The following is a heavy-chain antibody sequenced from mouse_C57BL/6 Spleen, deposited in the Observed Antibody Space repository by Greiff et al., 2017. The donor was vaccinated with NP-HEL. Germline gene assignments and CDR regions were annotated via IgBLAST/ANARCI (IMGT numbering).Heavy chain of an antibody. D-gene: IGHD2-5*01. J-gene: IGHJ4*01. CDR1: GFNIKDDY. V-gene: IGHV14-4*01. Sequence: EVQLQQSGAELVRPGASVKLSCTASGFNIKDDYMHWVKQRPEQGLEWIGWIDPENGDTEYASKFQGKATITAATSSNTAYLQLSSLTSEDTAVYYCTTRGYSNYEGAMDYWGQGTSVTVSS. CDR3: TTRGYSNYEGAMDY. CDR2: IDPENGDT.